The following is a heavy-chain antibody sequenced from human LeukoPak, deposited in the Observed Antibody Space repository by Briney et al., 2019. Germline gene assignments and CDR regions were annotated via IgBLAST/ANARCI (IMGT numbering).Heavy chain of an antibody. Sequence: ASVKVSCKASGYTFTSYYMHWVRQAPGQGLEWMGIINPSGGSTSYAQKFQGRVAMTRDTSTSTVYMELSSLRSEDTAVYYCARGHSSSWEYNWFDPWGQGTLVTVSS. V-gene: IGHV1-46*03. CDR2: INPSGGST. CDR3: ARGHSSSWEYNWFDP. J-gene: IGHJ5*02. D-gene: IGHD6-13*01. CDR1: GYTFTSYY.